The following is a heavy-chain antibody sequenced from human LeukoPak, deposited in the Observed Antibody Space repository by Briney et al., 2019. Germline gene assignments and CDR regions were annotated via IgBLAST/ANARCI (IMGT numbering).Heavy chain of an antibody. Sequence: SETLSLTCTVSGGSISSGGYYWSWVRQPPGKGLEWIGYIYHSGSTYYNPSLKSRVTISVDRSKNQFSLKLSSVTAADTAVYYCARADIVVVPAAQPPFFDYWGQGTLVTVSS. CDR3: ARADIVVVPAAQPPFFDY. V-gene: IGHV4-30-2*01. D-gene: IGHD2-2*01. CDR2: IYHSGST. CDR1: GGSISSGGYY. J-gene: IGHJ4*02.